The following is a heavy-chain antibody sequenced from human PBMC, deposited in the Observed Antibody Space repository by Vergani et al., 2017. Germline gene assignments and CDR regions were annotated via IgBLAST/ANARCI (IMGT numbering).Heavy chain of an antibody. CDR2: ISYDGTQK. D-gene: IGHD1-1*01. CDR1: GFTSSYYG. J-gene: IGHJ1*01. Sequence: QVHLVESGGGVVQPGRSLRLSCVVSGFTSSYYGMHWVRQAPGKGLEWVAVISYDGTQKYYADSVKGRFTIPRDNSKSTLYLQMNSLRTEDTAVYYCATKSCGTPGCQIGYFREWGQDTLVTVSS. V-gene: IGHV3-30*03. CDR3: ATKSCGTPGCQIGYFRE.